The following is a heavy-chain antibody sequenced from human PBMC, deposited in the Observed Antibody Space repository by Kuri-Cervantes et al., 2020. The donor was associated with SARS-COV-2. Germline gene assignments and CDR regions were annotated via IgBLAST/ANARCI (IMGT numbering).Heavy chain of an antibody. D-gene: IGHD3-3*01. CDR3: ASAVRFLEWLLLPVVAFDI. CDR1: GGTFSSYA. J-gene: IGHJ3*02. CDR2: IIPIFGTA. V-gene: IGHV1-69*13. Sequence: SVKVSCKASGGTFSSYAISWVRQAPGQGLEWMGGIIPIFGTANYAQKFQGRVTITADESTSTAYMELSSLRSEDTAVYYCASAVRFLEWLLLPVVAFDIWGQGTMVTVSS.